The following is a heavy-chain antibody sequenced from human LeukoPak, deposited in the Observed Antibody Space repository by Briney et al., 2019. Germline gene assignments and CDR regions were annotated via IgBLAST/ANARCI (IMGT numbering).Heavy chain of an antibody. V-gene: IGHV3-23*01. CDR3: AKDTPYSSGWYGDAFDI. J-gene: IGHJ3*02. Sequence: GGSLRLSCAATGFTFSSYAMSWVRQAPGKGLEWVSAISGSGGSTYYADSVKGRFTISRDNSKNTLYLQMNSLRAEDTAVYYCAKDTPYSSGWYGDAFDIWGQGTMVTVSS. CDR2: ISGSGGST. D-gene: IGHD6-19*01. CDR1: GFTFSSYA.